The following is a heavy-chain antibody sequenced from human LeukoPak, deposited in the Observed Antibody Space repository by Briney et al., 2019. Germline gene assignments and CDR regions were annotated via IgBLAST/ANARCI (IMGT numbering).Heavy chain of an antibody. V-gene: IGHV1-18*01. D-gene: IGHD2-2*01. Sequence: ASVKVSCKASGYTFTSYGISWVRQAPGQGLEWMGWISAYNGNTNYAQKLQGRVTMTTDTSTSTAYMELRSLRSDDTAMYYCAREEFGAVVPYYFDYWGQGTLVTVSS. J-gene: IGHJ4*02. CDR3: AREEFGAVVPYYFDY. CDR2: ISAYNGNT. CDR1: GYTFTSYG.